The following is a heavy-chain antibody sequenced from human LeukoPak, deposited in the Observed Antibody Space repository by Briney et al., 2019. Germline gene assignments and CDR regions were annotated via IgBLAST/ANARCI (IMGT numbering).Heavy chain of an antibody. CDR1: GFTFSSYD. Sequence: GGSLRLSCAASGFTFSSYDMHWVHQATGKGLEWVSAIGTAGDTYYPGSVKGRFTISRENAKNSLYLQMNSLRAGDTAVYYCARGHSYGYVKSWFDPWGQGTLVTVSS. CDR3: ARGHSYGYVKSWFDP. D-gene: IGHD5-18*01. V-gene: IGHV3-13*01. CDR2: IGTAGDT. J-gene: IGHJ5*02.